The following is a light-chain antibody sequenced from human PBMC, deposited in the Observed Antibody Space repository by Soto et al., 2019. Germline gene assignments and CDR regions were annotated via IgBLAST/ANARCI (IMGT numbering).Light chain of an antibody. CDR2: VAS. CDR3: QKYNSAPLT. CDR1: QGISNH. Sequence: DIQMTQSPSSLSASVGDRVTITCRASQGISNHLAWYQQQPGKVPKLLIYVASTLQSGVPSRFSGSGSGTDFTLTISSRQPEDVATYYCQKYNSAPLTFGQGTKVEIK. J-gene: IGKJ1*01. V-gene: IGKV1-27*01.